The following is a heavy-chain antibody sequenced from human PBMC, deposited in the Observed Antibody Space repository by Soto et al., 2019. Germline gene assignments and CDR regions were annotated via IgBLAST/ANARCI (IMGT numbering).Heavy chain of an antibody. J-gene: IGHJ4*02. Sequence: GGSLRLSCTASGFTFGDYAMSWFRQAPGKGLEWVGFIRSKAYGGTTEYAASVKGRFTISRDDSKSIAYLQMNSLKTEDTAVYYCTRGLPRYCSGGSCYSVFYPDYWGQGTLVTVSS. V-gene: IGHV3-49*03. CDR2: IRSKAYGGTT. CDR1: GFTFGDYA. CDR3: TRGLPRYCSGGSCYSVFYPDY. D-gene: IGHD2-15*01.